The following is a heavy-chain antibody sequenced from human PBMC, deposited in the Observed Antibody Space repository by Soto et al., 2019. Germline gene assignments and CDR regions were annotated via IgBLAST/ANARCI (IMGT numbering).Heavy chain of an antibody. CDR3: EGRDDPFHV. CDR1: GFTFSNYG. CDR2: IWHDGSQK. Sequence: QVQLVESGGGVVQPGTSLRLSCVATGFTFSNYGIHWVRQAPGRGLEWVAVIWHDGSQKYLADSVRGRFTISRDNSKNTVYLQMNSLRAEDTAVYYCEGRDDPFHVWGQETMVTVSS. V-gene: IGHV3-33*01. J-gene: IGHJ3*01.